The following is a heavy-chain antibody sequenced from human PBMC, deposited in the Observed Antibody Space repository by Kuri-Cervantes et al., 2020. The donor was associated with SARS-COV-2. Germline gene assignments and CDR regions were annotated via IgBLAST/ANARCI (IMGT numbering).Heavy chain of an antibody. CDR2: ISGTGGGT. Sequence: GESLKISCAASGFTFSSYAMSWVRQAPGKGLEWVSGISGTGGGTYYADSVKGRFTISRASSKNMWYLEMKSLRVEDTAVYYCAKDRDNTGRPYFFEDWGQGTLVTVSS. V-gene: IGHV3-23*01. CDR1: GFTFSSYA. J-gene: IGHJ4*02. D-gene: IGHD2-21*01. CDR3: AKDRDNTGRPYFFED.